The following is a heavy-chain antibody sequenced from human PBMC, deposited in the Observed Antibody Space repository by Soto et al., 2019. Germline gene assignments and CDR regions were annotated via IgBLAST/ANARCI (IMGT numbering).Heavy chain of an antibody. CDR2: ISWNSGSI. D-gene: IGHD6-13*01. V-gene: IGHV3-9*01. Sequence: EVQLVESGGTLVEPGRSLRLSCAASGVTFDDYAMHWVRQAPGKGLEWVASISWNSGSIGYADSVKGRFTISRDTAKNSLSLQIHSLRPEDTALYYCVKDKWYNNNWYLDYRGQGTVVTVSS. CDR3: VKDKWYNNNWYLDY. CDR1: GVTFDDYA. J-gene: IGHJ4*02.